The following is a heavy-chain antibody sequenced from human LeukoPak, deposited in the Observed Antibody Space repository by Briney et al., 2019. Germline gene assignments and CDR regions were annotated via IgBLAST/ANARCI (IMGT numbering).Heavy chain of an antibody. CDR2: ISSSGSTI. J-gene: IGHJ3*02. D-gene: IGHD2-21*02. CDR1: GFTFSSYE. Sequence: GGSLRLSCAASGFTFSSYEMNWVRQAPGKGLEWVSYISSSGSTIYYADSVKGRFTISRDNAKNSLYLQMNSLRAEDTAVYYCASYYGGDCYSDAFDIWGQGTMVTVSS. V-gene: IGHV3-48*03. CDR3: ASYYGGDCYSDAFDI.